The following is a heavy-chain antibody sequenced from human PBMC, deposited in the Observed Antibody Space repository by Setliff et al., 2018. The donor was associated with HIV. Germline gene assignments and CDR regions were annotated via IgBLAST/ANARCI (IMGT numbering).Heavy chain of an antibody. CDR3: ARNFGLSPSGKYYYYYGMDI. D-gene: IGHD3-10*01. Sequence: ASVKVSCKASGYTFTKYDINWVRQATGQGLEWMGWMNPNSGNAEYAQNFQGRVTMTRDTSINAAYMELRGLRSDDTAVYYCARNFGLSPSGKYYYYYGMDIWGQGTTVTVSS. CDR1: GYTFTKYD. V-gene: IGHV1-8*01. J-gene: IGHJ6*02. CDR2: MNPNSGNA.